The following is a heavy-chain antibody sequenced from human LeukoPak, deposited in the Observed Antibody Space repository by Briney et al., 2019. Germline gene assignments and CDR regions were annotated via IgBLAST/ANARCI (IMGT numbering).Heavy chain of an antibody. CDR3: AKDLGAHCSSTSCYSPDY. Sequence: GGSLRLSCAASGFTFSSYGMHWVRQAPGKGLEWEVFIRYDGSNKYYTDSVKGRFTISRDNSKNKLYLKMNSLRAEDTAVYYCAKDLGAHCSSTSCYSPDYWGQGTLVTVSS. CDR1: GFTFSSYG. D-gene: IGHD2-2*01. J-gene: IGHJ4*02. V-gene: IGHV3-30*02. CDR2: IRYDGSNK.